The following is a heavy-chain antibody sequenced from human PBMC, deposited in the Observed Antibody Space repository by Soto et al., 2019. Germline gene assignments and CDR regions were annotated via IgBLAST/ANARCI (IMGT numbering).Heavy chain of an antibody. CDR1: GYTFTSYA. CDR2: INAGNGNT. D-gene: IGHD4-17*01. CDR3: ARQDGDYTPGRLEYFQH. Sequence: ASVKVSCKASGYTFTSYAMHWVRQAPGRRLEWMGWINAGNGNTKYSQKFQGRVTITRDTSASTAYMELSSLRSEDTAVYYCARQDGDYTPGRLEYFQHWGQGAPVTVPS. V-gene: IGHV1-3*01. J-gene: IGHJ1*01.